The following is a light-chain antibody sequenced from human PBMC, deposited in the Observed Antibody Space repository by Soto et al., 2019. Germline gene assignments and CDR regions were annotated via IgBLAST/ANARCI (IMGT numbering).Light chain of an antibody. CDR2: AAS. CDR3: QQSYTNPPT. Sequence: DIQVTQSPSSLSASVGDRVTITCRSSQTISNYLNWYQQTTGKAPKLLIYAASSLQSGVPLRFSGSGSGTDFTLTITSLQPEDFATYYCQQSYTNPPTFGGGTKVDIK. J-gene: IGKJ4*01. V-gene: IGKV1-39*01. CDR1: QTISNY.